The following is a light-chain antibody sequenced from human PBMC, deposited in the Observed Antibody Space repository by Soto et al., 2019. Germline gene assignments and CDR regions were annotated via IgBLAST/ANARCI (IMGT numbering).Light chain of an antibody. Sequence: EIVLTQSPGTLSLSPGERATLSCRASQSVNSNYLAWYQQKPGQAPRLLIYDASSRATGIADRFSGSGSGTDFTLTISRLEPEDFAVYFCQQYGGSPRTFGPGTKVEIK. V-gene: IGKV3-20*01. CDR3: QQYGGSPRT. CDR1: QSVNSNY. CDR2: DAS. J-gene: IGKJ1*01.